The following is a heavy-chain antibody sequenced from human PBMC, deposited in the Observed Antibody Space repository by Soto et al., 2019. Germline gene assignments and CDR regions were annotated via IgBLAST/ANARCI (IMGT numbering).Heavy chain of an antibody. D-gene: IGHD2-15*01. CDR2: IYHSGST. V-gene: IGHV4-4*02. CDR1: SGSISNNNW. Sequence: QVQLQESGPGLVKPSGTLSLTCAVSSGSISNNNWWSWVRQPPGKGLEWMGEIYHSGSTNYNPSLKRRVTISVDNSKNQFPLEVSSVPAADTAVYYCARAYPSGGPKRFDPWGQGTLVIVSS. J-gene: IGHJ5*02. CDR3: ARAYPSGGPKRFDP.